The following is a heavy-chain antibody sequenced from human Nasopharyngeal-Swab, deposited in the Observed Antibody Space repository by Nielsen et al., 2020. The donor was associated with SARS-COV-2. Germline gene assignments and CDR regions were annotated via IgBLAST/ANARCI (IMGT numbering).Heavy chain of an antibody. CDR3: ARFDYDIGLDAFDI. CDR1: GGSFIGFY. CDR2: INHSGST. V-gene: IGHV4-34*01. J-gene: IGHJ3*02. D-gene: IGHD3-9*01. Sequence: SETLSLTFAVYGGSFIGFYWSWIRQPPGKGLDWIGEINHSGSTNYNPSLKSRVTISVDTSKNQFSLKLSSVTAADTAVYYCARFDYDIGLDAFDIWGKGTMVTVYS.